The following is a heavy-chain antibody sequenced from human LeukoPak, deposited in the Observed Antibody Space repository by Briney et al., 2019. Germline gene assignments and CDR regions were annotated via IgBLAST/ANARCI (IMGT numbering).Heavy chain of an antibody. Sequence: TSETLSLTCTVSGGSISSGSYYWSWIRQPAGKGLEWIGRIYTSGSTNYNPSLKSRVTISVDTSKNQFSLKLSSVTAADTAVYYCARAYYDFWSGYQNFDYWGQGTLVTVSS. CDR3: ARAYYDFWSGYQNFDY. V-gene: IGHV4-61*02. CDR1: GGSISSGSYY. J-gene: IGHJ4*02. CDR2: IYTSGST. D-gene: IGHD3-3*01.